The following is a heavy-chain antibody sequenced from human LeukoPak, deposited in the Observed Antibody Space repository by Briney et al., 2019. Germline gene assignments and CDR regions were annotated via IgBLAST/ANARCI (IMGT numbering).Heavy chain of an antibody. J-gene: IGHJ5*02. Sequence: ASVKVSCKASGYTFTGYYMHWVRQAPGQGLEWMGRINPNSGGTNYAQKFQGRVTMTRDTSISTAYVELSRLRSDDTAVYYCARAGAAGYNWFDPWGQGTLVTVSS. CDR1: GYTFTGYY. V-gene: IGHV1-2*06. D-gene: IGHD6-13*01. CDR2: INPNSGGT. CDR3: ARAGAAGYNWFDP.